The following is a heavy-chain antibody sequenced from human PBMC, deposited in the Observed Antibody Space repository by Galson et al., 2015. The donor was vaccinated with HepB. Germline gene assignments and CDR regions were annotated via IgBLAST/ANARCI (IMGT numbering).Heavy chain of an antibody. CDR2: ISYDGSNK. CDR3: AKGRRGDIVVVPAPLDY. D-gene: IGHD2-2*01. J-gene: IGHJ4*02. V-gene: IGHV3-30*18. Sequence: SLRLSCAASGFTFSSYGMHWVRQAPGKGLEWVAVISYDGSNKYYADSVKGRFTISRDNSKNTLYLQMNSLRAEDTAVYYCAKGRRGDIVVVPAPLDYWGQGTLVTVSS. CDR1: GFTFSSYG.